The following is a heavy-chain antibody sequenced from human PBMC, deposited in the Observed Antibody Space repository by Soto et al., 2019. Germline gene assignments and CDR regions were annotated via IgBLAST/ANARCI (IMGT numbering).Heavy chain of an antibody. CDR2: ISSSSSTI. CDR1: GFTFSSYS. CDR3: GGAGTFLLWLGGFSWPNS. D-gene: IGHD3-10*01. Sequence: PGGSLRLSCAASGFTFSSYSMNWVRQAPGKGLEWVSYISSSSSTIYYADSVKGRFTISRDNAKNSLYLQMNSLRAEDTAVYYFGGAGTFLLWLGGFSWPNSGGREPLVTVPS. J-gene: IGHJ5*01. V-gene: IGHV3-48*01.